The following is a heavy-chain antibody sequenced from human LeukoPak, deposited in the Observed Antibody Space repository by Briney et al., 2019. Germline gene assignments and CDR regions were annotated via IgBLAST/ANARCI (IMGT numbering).Heavy chain of an antibody. D-gene: IGHD2-2*01. CDR3: ARNVERTSGFYNWFDP. CDR1: GGSFSGYY. V-gene: IGHV4-34*01. J-gene: IGHJ5*02. Sequence: KPSETLSLTCAVYGGSFSGYYWSWIRQPPGKGLEWIGEINHSGSTNYNPSLKSRVTISVDTSKNQFSLKLSSVSAADTAVYYCARNVERTSGFYNWFDPWGQGTLVTVSS. CDR2: INHSGST.